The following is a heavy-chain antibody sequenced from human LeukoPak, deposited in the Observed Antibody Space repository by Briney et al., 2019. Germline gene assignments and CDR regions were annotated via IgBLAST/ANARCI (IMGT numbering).Heavy chain of an antibody. D-gene: IGHD1-26*01. J-gene: IGHJ4*02. CDR3: AREDGSSYYFDY. Sequence: GGSLRLSCAASGFMLSTYSMNWVRQAPGKGLEWVSYISSSGNTIYYADSMKGRFTISRDNAKNSLYLQMNSLRAEDTAVYYCAREDGSSYYFDYWGQGTLVTVSS. CDR1: GFMLSTYS. V-gene: IGHV3-48*04. CDR2: ISSSGNTI.